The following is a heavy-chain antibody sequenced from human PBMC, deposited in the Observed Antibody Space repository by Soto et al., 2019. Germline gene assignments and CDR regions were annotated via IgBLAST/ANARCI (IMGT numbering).Heavy chain of an antibody. V-gene: IGHV2-5*02. CDR1: GFSLSTSGVG. D-gene: IGHD6-19*01. Sequence: QITLKESGPTLVKPTQTLTLTCTFSGFSLSTSGVGVGWIRQPPGKALEWLALIYWDDDKRYSPSLKSRLTITKHTSKNQVVLTMTNMDPVDTAPYYCALGPGGYSSGWYMNYWGQGTLVTVSS. CDR2: IYWDDDK. CDR3: ALGPGGYSSGWYMNY. J-gene: IGHJ4*02.